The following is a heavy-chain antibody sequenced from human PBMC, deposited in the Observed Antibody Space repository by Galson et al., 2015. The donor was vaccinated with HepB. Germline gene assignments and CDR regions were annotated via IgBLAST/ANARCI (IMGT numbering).Heavy chain of an antibody. V-gene: IGHV3-15*07. CDR1: GFTFSNAW. CDR2: IKSKTDGGTT. Sequence: SLRLSCAASGFTFSNAWMNWVRQAPGKGLEWVGRIKSKTDGGTTDYAAPVKGRFTISRDDSKNTLYLQMNSLKTEDTAVYYCTTVGVFDLQYSSSSLFYRDYYYYYMDVWGKGTTVTVSS. CDR3: TTVGVFDLQYSSSSLFYRDYYYYYMDV. J-gene: IGHJ6*03. D-gene: IGHD6-6*01.